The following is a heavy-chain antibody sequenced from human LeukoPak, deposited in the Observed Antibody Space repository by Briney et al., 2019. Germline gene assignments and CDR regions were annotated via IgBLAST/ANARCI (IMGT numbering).Heavy chain of an antibody. Sequence: ASVKVSCKASGYTFTSYDINWARQATGQGLEWMGWMNPNSGNTGYAQKFQGRVTMTRDTSISTAYMELSRLRSDDTAVYYCARAHSSGWNNWYFDLWGRGTLVTVSS. V-gene: IGHV1-8*01. CDR3: ARAHSSGWNNWYFDL. CDR2: MNPNSGNT. CDR1: GYTFTSYD. D-gene: IGHD6-19*01. J-gene: IGHJ2*01.